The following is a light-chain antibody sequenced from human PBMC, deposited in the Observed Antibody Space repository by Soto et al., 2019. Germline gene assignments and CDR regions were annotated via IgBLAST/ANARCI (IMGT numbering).Light chain of an antibody. Sequence: EIVLTQSPATLSLSPGERATLSCRASQSISSHLAWYQQKPGQAPRLLIYGASNRATGIPARFSGSGSGTDFTLTISSLEPEDFAVYSCPQRINWPLTFGGGTKVEIK. CDR3: PQRINWPLT. CDR1: QSISSH. J-gene: IGKJ4*01. V-gene: IGKV3-11*01. CDR2: GAS.